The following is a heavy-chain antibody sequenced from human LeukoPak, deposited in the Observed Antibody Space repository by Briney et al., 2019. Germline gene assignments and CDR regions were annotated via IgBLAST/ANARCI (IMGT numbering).Heavy chain of an antibody. D-gene: IGHD3-3*01. Sequence: SETLSLTCTVSGGSISSYYRSWIRQPAGKGLEWIGRIYTSGNTNYNPSLKSRVSMSVDTSKNQFSLKLSSVTAADTAVYYCARLSLKVLEWSPTKGKETHYFDYWGQGTLVTVSS. J-gene: IGHJ4*02. CDR2: IYTSGNT. V-gene: IGHV4-4*07. CDR1: GGSISSYY. CDR3: ARLSLKVLEWSPTKGKETHYFDY.